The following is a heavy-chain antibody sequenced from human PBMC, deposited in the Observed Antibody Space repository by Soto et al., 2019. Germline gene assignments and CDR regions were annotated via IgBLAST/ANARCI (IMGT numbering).Heavy chain of an antibody. CDR2: IYWDDDK. CDR3: ANRGGVVVTATGDAFDI. D-gene: IGHD2-15*01. V-gene: IGHV2-5*02. Sequence: QITLKESGPTLVKPTQTLTLTCTFSGFSLSTSGVSVGWIRQPPGKALEWLALIYWDDDKRYSPSLKSRLTITKDTSKNQGVVTMTNMDPVDSATYYCANRGGVVVTATGDAFDIWGQGTMVTVSS. CDR1: GFSLSTSGVS. J-gene: IGHJ3*02.